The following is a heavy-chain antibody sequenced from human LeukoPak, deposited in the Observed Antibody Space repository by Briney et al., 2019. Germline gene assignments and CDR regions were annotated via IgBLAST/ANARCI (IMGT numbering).Heavy chain of an antibody. V-gene: IGHV3-23*01. CDR3: AKYDSFDHYYDSSGRFDC. CDR2: ISGSGGDT. Sequence: SWVRQAPGKGLEWVSAISGSGGDTYHADSVKGRFAISIDNSKNTLFLQMNSLRAEDTAVYYCAKYDSFDHYYDSSGRFDCWGQGTLVTVSS. J-gene: IGHJ4*02. D-gene: IGHD3-22*01.